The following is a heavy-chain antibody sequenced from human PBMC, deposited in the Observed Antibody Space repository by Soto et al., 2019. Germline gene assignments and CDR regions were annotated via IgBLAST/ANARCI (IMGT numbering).Heavy chain of an antibody. V-gene: IGHV1-69*06. D-gene: IGHD2-2*02. Sequence: ASVKVSCKASGGTFSSYAISWVRQAPGQWLEWMGGIIPIFGTANYAQKFQGRVTITADKSTSTAYMELSSLRSEDTAVYYCARVDSYCSSTSCYNGPNPYYYYGMDVWGQGTTVTVSS. CDR2: IIPIFGTA. CDR1: GGTFSSYA. CDR3: ARVDSYCSSTSCYNGPNPYYYYGMDV. J-gene: IGHJ6*02.